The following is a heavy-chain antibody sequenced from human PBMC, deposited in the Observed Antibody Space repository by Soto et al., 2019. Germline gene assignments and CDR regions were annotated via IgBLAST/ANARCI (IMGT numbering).Heavy chain of an antibody. D-gene: IGHD6-19*01. CDR3: ARRVPAAVAGVSPYGMDV. J-gene: IGHJ6*02. Sequence: EASVKVSCKASGYTFTSYGISWVRQAPGQGLEWMGWISAYNGNTNYAQKLQGRVTMTTDKSISTAYLQWSSLKASDTAMYYCARRVPAAVAGVSPYGMDVWGQGTTVTVSS. V-gene: IGHV1-18*01. CDR1: GYTFTSYG. CDR2: ISAYNGNT.